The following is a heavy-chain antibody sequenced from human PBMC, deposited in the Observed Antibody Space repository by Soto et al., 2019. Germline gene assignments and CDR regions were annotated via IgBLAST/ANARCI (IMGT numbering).Heavy chain of an antibody. V-gene: IGHV4-59*08. CDR2: IYYSGST. Sequence: SETLSLTCTVSGGSISSYYWRWIRQPPGKGLKWIGYIYYSGSTNYNPSLKSRVTISVDTSKNQFSLKLNSMTAADTAVYYCARHNYGSGSTYFDYWGQGTLVTVSS. D-gene: IGHD3-10*01. CDR3: ARHNYGSGSTYFDY. CDR1: GGSISSYY. J-gene: IGHJ4*02.